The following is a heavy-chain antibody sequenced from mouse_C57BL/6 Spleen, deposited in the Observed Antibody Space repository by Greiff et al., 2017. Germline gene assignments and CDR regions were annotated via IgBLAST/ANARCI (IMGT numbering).Heavy chain of an antibody. V-gene: IGHV3-6*01. J-gene: IGHJ2*01. Sequence: EVKLMESGPGLVKPSQSLSLTCSVTGYSITSGYYWNWIRQFPGNKLEWMGYISYDGSNNYNPSLKNRISITRDTSKNQFFLKLNSVTTEDTATYYCARQGGDGNFDYWGQGTTLTVSS. D-gene: IGHD3-3*01. CDR1: GYSITSGYY. CDR2: ISYDGSN. CDR3: ARQGGDGNFDY.